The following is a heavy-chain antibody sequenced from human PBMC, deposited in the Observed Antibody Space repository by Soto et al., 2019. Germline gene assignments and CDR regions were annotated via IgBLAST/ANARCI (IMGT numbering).Heavy chain of an antibody. CDR2: IYYSGST. J-gene: IGHJ3*02. D-gene: IGHD3-22*01. Sequence: SETLSLTCTFSGGSISSYYWSWIRQPPGKGLEWIGYIYYSGSTNYNPSLKSRVTISVDTSKNQFSLKLSSVTAADTAVYYCARAPGTYDSSGYYLDAFDIWGQGTMVTVSS. V-gene: IGHV4-59*01. CDR1: GGSISSYY. CDR3: ARAPGTYDSSGYYLDAFDI.